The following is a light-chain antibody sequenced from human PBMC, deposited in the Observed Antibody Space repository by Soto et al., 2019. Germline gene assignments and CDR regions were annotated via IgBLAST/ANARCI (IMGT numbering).Light chain of an antibody. CDR3: AEWEASGNGRL. CDR1: NSDIGSNT. CDR2: YDN. Sequence: QSVLTQPPSPSGTPRQRVTISCAGSNSDIGSNTVNWYQQLPGTAPKILIYYDNLRPARGPGRLSGSTSGTSASLAISWLQSDDDADYSCAEWEASGNGRLLGSGTKVTVL. J-gene: IGLJ6*01. V-gene: IGLV1-44*01.